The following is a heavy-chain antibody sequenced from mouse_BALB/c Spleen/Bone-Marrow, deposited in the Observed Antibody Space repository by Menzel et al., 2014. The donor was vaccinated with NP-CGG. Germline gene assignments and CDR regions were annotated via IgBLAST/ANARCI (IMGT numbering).Heavy chain of an antibody. D-gene: IGHD2-2*01. CDR2: MWSGGST. CDR1: GFSLTSDG. CDR3: ARNGYYYSMDY. Sequence: QVQLQQSGPGLVQPSQSLSITCTVSGFSLTSDGVHWVRQSPRKGLEWLGAMWSGGSTDYNAAFISRLSISKDNSRSQVFFKMSSLQTNDTAIYYCARNGYYYSMDYWGQGTSVTVSS. J-gene: IGHJ4*01. V-gene: IGHV2-2*02.